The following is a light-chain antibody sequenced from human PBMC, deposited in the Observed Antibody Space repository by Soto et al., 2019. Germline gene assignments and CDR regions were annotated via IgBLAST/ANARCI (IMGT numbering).Light chain of an antibody. J-gene: IGKJ5*01. CDR1: QSVSSH. CDR2: DAS. Sequence: TQSPATLSLSPGERGTLSCRASQSVSSHLAWYQQKPGQAPRLLIYDASKRPTGIPARFSGSGSGTDFTLTISSLEPEDSAVYYCQQRSDRLPITFGQGTRLEIK. CDR3: QQRSDRLPIT. V-gene: IGKV3-11*01.